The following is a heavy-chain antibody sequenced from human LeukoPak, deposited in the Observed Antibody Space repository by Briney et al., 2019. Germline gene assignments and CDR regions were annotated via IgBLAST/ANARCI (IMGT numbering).Heavy chain of an antibody. CDR2: ISAYNGNT. D-gene: IGHD4-17*01. CDR3: ARFNYGDWSYYGMDV. J-gene: IGHJ6*02. CDR1: GYTFTSYG. V-gene: IGHV1-18*01. Sequence: ASVKVSCKASGYTFTSYGISWVRQVPGQGLEWMGWISAYNGNTNYAQKLQGRVTMTTDTSTSTAYMELGSLRSDDTAVYYCARFNYGDWSYYGMDVWGQGTTVTVSS.